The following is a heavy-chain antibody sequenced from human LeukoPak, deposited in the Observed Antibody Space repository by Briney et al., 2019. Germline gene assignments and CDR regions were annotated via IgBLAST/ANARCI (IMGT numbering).Heavy chain of an antibody. CDR1: GFTFSTYA. CDR3: GKSGSRDWDYFEY. V-gene: IGHV3-23*01. J-gene: IGHJ4*02. D-gene: IGHD6-19*01. CDR2: ISSGGNT. Sequence: GGSLRLSCAASGFTFSTYAMSWVRHTPGKGLEWVSGISSGGNTQYTDSVKGRFTVSRDNSKNTLFMQMNSLRAEDTAVYYCGKSGSRDWDYFEYWGQGTLVTASS.